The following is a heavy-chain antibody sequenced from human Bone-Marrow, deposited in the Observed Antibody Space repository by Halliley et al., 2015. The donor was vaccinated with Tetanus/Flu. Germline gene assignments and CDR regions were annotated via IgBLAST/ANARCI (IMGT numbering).Heavy chain of an antibody. D-gene: IGHD6-13*01. CDR3: ARPSVDSSPRTWFAP. V-gene: IGHV3-74*01. CDR2: INSDGNST. CDR1: GFTFSSYW. J-gene: IGHJ5*02. Sequence: SLRLSCAASGFTFSSYWMHWVRQAPGRGLVWVSRINSDGNSTSYADSVKGRFTISRDNAKNTLYLQMNSLRAGDTAVYYCARPSVDSSPRTWFAPWGQGTLVTVS.